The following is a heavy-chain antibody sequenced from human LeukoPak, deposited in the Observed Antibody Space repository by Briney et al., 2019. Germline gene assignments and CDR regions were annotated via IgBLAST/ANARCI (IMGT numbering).Heavy chain of an antibody. D-gene: IGHD3-22*01. CDR1: GYTFTSYY. CDR2: INPSGGST. V-gene: IGHV1-46*01. Sequence: ASVKVSCKASGYTFTSYYMHWARQAPGQGLEWMGIINPSGGSTSYAQKFQGRVTMTRDTSTSTVYMELSSLRSEDTAVYYCARELYDSSGYYYVGTDNFDYWGQGTLVTVSS. CDR3: ARELYDSSGYYYVGTDNFDY. J-gene: IGHJ4*02.